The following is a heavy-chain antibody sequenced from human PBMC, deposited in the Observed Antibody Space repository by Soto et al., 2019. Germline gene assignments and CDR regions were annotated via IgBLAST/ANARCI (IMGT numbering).Heavy chain of an antibody. CDR1: GGSISSYY. CDR2: IYYSGST. V-gene: IGHV4-59*01. Sequence: PSETLSLTCTVSGGSISSYYWSWIRQPPGKGLEWIGYIYYSGSTNYNPSLKSRVTISVDTSKNQFSLKLSSVTAADTAVYYCARLGIGWEFPFDYWGQGTLVTVSS. J-gene: IGHJ4*02. CDR3: ARLGIGWEFPFDY. D-gene: IGHD1-26*01.